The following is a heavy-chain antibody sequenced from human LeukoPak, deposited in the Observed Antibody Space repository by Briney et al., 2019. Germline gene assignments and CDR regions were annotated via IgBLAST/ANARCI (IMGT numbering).Heavy chain of an antibody. D-gene: IGHD3-16*01. Sequence: PGGSLRLSCTASGFTFISVWMTWVRQAPGKGLEWVGRIKSRTDGETTDYAAPVKGRFSISREDSENTLYLQMNSLKNEDTPVYFCTTVHGAGPVNFDYWGQGSLVTVSS. CDR3: TTVHGAGPVNFDY. CDR1: GFTFISVW. CDR2: IKSRTDGETT. J-gene: IGHJ4*02. V-gene: IGHV3-15*01.